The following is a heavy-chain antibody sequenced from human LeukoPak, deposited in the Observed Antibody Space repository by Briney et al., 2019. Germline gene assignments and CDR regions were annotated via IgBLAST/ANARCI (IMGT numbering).Heavy chain of an antibody. CDR3: ARDGGSYPY. D-gene: IGHD1-26*01. J-gene: IGHJ4*02. V-gene: IGHV1-46*01. CDR1: GYSFTSYY. Sequence: AAGTVSCTASGYSFTSYYMHWVRQGPGQGLEWMGIINPSGGSTSYAQKFQGRVSMTRNTSTSTVYMELSSLRSEHTAVSYCARDGGSYPYWGQGTLVTVPP. CDR2: INPSGGST.